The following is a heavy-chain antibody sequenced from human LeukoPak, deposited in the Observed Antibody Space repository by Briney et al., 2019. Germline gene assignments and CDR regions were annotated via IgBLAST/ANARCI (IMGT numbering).Heavy chain of an antibody. J-gene: IGHJ6*02. Sequence: SETLSLTCAVYGGSFSGYYWSWIRQPPGKGLEWIGEINHSGSTNYNPSLKSRVTISVDTSKNQFSLKLSSVTAADTAVYYCARGLRYCSSTSCYAYYYYGMDVWGQGTTVTVSS. V-gene: IGHV4-34*01. CDR3: ARGLRYCSSTSCYAYYYYGMDV. CDR2: INHSGST. D-gene: IGHD2-2*01. CDR1: GGSFSGYY.